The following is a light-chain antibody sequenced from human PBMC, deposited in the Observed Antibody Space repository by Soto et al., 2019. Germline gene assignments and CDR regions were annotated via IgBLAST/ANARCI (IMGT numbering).Light chain of an antibody. CDR2: LNSDGSH. CDR1: SGHSNYA. Sequence: QHVLTQSPSASASLGASVKLTCTLSSGHSNYAIAWHQQQSEKGPRYLMKLNSDGSHSKGDGIPDRFSGSSSGAERYLTISSRQYEDEADYYCQTWGSGIVVFGGGPKLTVL. CDR3: QTWGSGIVV. J-gene: IGLJ2*01. V-gene: IGLV4-69*01.